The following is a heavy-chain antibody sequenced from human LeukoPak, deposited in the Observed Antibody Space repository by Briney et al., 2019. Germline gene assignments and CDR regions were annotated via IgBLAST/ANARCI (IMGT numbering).Heavy chain of an antibody. CDR1: GGSISSYY. CDR3: ARGSASPPWFGPKLEHYFDY. J-gene: IGHJ4*02. Sequence: SETLSLTCTVSGGSISSYYWSWIRQPPGKGLEWIGYIYYSGSTNYNPSLKSRVTISVDTSKNQFSLKLSSVTAADTAVYYCARGSASPPWFGPKLEHYFDYWGQGTLVTVSS. D-gene: IGHD3-10*01. CDR2: IYYSGST. V-gene: IGHV4-59*01.